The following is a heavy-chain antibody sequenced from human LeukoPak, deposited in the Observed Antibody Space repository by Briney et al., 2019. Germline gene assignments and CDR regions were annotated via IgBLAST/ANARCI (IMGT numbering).Heavy chain of an antibody. J-gene: IGHJ4*02. CDR2: IYYSGST. V-gene: IGHV4-59*01. D-gene: IGHD5-18*01. CDR3: TSGGYTAIRS. Sequence: SETLSLTCTVSGGSISSYYWSWIRQPPGKGLEWIGYIYYSGSTNYNPSLKSRVTISVDTSKNQFSLKLSSVTAADTAVYYCTSGGYTAIRSWGQGTLVTVSS. CDR1: GGSISSYY.